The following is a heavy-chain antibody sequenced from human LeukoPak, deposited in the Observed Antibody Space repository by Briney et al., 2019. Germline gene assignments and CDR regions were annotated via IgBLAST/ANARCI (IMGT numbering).Heavy chain of an antibody. CDR1: GFTFSSYA. Sequence: PGGSLRLSCAASGFTFSSYAMHWVRQAPGKGLEWVAVISYDGSNKYYADSVKGRFTISRDNAKNSLYLQMNSLRAEDMALYYCAKDYYDFWSGSPVFDYWGQGTLVTVSS. CDR2: ISYDGSNK. V-gene: IGHV3-30-3*01. CDR3: AKDYYDFWSGSPVFDY. J-gene: IGHJ4*02. D-gene: IGHD3-3*01.